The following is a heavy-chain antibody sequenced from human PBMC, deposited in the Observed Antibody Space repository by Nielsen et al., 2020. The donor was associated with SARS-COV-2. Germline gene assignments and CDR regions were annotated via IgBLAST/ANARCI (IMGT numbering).Heavy chain of an antibody. CDR1: GFTFSSYA. Sequence: GGSLRLSCAASGFTFSSYAMSWVRQAPGKGLEWVSSISSSSSYIYYADSVKGRFTISRDNAKNSLYLQMNSLRAEDTAVYYCARDRGYDILTGYNYYGMDVWGQGTTVTVSS. J-gene: IGHJ6*02. CDR3: ARDRGYDILTGYNYYGMDV. CDR2: ISSSSSYI. D-gene: IGHD3-9*01. V-gene: IGHV3-21*01.